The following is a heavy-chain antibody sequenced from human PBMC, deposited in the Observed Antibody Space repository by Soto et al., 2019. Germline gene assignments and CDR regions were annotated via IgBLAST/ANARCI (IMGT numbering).Heavy chain of an antibody. CDR3: ARGAADTAMVDS. CDR1: CGSIRSYY. J-gene: IGHJ4*02. CDR2: IFYSGST. Sequence: SETLSLTCPLSCGSIRSYYWTWIRQPPGKGLEWLGYIFYSGSTFYNPSLKSRVTISIHTSKSQFSLQLTSVTAADTAVYYCARGAADTAMVDSWGQGTLVTVSS. D-gene: IGHD5-18*01. V-gene: IGHV4-59*01.